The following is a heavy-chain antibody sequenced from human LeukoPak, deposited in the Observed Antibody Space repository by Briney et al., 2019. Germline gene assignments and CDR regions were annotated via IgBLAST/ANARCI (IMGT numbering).Heavy chain of an antibody. CDR1: GFTFTSYW. Sequence: QPGGSLRLSCAASGFTFTSYWMSWVRQAPGKGLEWVANIKQDGGEKYYVDSVKGRFTISRDNAKNSLYLQMNSLRAEDTAVYYCARDSPPARPYYYYYYMDVWGKGTTVTVSS. CDR2: IKQDGGEK. CDR3: ARDSPPARPYYYYYYMDV. J-gene: IGHJ6*03. D-gene: IGHD6-6*01. V-gene: IGHV3-7*01.